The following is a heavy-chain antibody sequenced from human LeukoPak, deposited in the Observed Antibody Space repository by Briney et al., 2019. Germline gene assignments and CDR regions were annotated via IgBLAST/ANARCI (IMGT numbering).Heavy chain of an antibody. Sequence: HPSETLSLTCAVYGGSFSGYYWSWIRQPPGKGLEWIGEINLSGSTNYNPSLKSRVTISVDTSKNQFSLKLSSVTAADTAVYYCARSGYSYGYWLANWFDPWGQGTLVTVSS. CDR2: INLSGST. D-gene: IGHD5-18*01. V-gene: IGHV4-34*01. CDR3: ARSGYSYGYWLANWFDP. CDR1: GGSFSGYY. J-gene: IGHJ5*02.